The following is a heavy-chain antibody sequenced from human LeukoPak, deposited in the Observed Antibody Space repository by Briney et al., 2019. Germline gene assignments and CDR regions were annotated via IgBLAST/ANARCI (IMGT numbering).Heavy chain of an antibody. CDR1: GGSISSSSYY. V-gene: IGHV4-39*01. J-gene: IGHJ5*02. CDR3: ARRQKGFDP. Sequence: PSETLSLTCTVSGGSISSSSYYWGWIRQPPGKGLEWIGSIYYSGSTYYNPSLKSRVTISVDTSKNQFSLKLSSVTAADTAVYYCARRQKGFDPWGRGTLVTVSS. CDR2: IYYSGST.